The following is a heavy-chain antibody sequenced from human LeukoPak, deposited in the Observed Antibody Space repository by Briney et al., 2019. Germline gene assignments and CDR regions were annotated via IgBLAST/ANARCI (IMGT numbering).Heavy chain of an antibody. J-gene: IGHJ5*02. CDR1: GGSISSYY. V-gene: IGHV4-59*01. Sequence: SETLSLTCNVSGGSISSYYWSWIRQPPGKGLEWIGYIYYSGSTNYNPSLKSRVTISVDTSKNQFSLKLSSVTAADTAVYYCARAEVPQDNWFDPWGQGTLVTVSS. CDR3: ARAEVPQDNWFDP. CDR2: IYYSGST.